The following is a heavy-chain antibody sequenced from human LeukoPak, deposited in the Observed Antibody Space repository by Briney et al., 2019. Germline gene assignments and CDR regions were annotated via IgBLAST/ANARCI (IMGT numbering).Heavy chain of an antibody. J-gene: IGHJ4*02. CDR2: INPSGGST. D-gene: IGHD6-19*01. CDR1: GYTFTSYY. V-gene: IGHV1-46*01. Sequence: ASVKVSCKASGYTFTSYYMHWVRQAAGQGLEWMGIINPSGGSTSYAQKFQGRVTMTRDMSTSTVYMELSSLRSEDTAVYYCASLSGWYDPFDNWGQGTLVTVSS. CDR3: ASLSGWYDPFDN.